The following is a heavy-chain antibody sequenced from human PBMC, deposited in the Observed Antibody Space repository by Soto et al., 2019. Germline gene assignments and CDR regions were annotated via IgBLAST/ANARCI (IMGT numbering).Heavy chain of an antibody. J-gene: IGHJ6*02. V-gene: IGHV4-34*01. CDR3: ASPNYYGSGSYRKYYYGMDV. D-gene: IGHD3-10*01. CDR1: GGSFSGYY. CDR2: INHSGST. Sequence: SETLSLTCAVYGGSFSGYYWSWIRQPPGRGLEWIGEINHSGSTNYNPSLKSRVTISVDTSKNQFSLKLSSVTAADTAVYYCASPNYYGSGSYRKYYYGMDVWGQGTTVTVS.